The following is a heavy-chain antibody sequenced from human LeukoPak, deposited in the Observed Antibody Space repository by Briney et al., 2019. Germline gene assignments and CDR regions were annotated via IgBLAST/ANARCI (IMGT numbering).Heavy chain of an antibody. J-gene: IGHJ4*02. Sequence: KPGGSLRLSCAASGFTFSNFAMTWVCQAPGKGLEWVSSIVGSSSTYYADSLKGRFTISRDNAKNSLYLQMNSLRAEDTAVYYCARIGAGSSRDYWGQGTLVTVSS. D-gene: IGHD6-13*01. CDR1: GFTFSNFA. CDR2: IVGSSST. V-gene: IGHV3-21*01. CDR3: ARIGAGSSRDY.